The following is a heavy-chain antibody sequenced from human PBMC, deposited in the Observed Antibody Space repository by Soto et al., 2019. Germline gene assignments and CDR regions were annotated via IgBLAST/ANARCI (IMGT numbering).Heavy chain of an antibody. D-gene: IGHD1-1*01. CDR3: VRDGTKTLRDWFDP. V-gene: IGHV4-4*07. J-gene: IGHJ5*02. CDR2: IYSTGTT. Sequence: SETLCLTCTVSGASISGFYWSWIRKSAGKGLEWIGRIYSTGTTDYNPSLKSRVMMSVDTSKKQFSLKLRSVTAADTAVYYCVRDGTKTLRDWFDPWGQGISVTVSS. CDR1: GASISGFY.